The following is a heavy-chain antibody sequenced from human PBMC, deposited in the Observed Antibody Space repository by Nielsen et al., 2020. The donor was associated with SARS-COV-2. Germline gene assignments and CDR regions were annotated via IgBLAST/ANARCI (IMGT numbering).Heavy chain of an antibody. D-gene: IGHD1-26*01. J-gene: IGHJ4*02. CDR1: GFTFSSYG. CDR2: IWYDGSNK. V-gene: IGHV3-33*06. CDR3: AKPFSGSIGYFDY. Sequence: GGSLRLSCAASGFTFSSYGMHWVRQAPGKGLEWVAVIWYDGSNKYYADSVKGRFTISRDNSKNTLYLQMNSLRAEDTAVYYCAKPFSGSIGYFDYWGQGTLVTVSS.